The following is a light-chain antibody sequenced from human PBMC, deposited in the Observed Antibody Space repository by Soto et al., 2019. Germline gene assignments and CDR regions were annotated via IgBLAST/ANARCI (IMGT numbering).Light chain of an antibody. Sequence: QSALTQPPSVSGSPGQSVTISCSGTSSDVGSYNRVSWYQQPPGTAPKLMIYDVSNRPSGVPDRFSWSKSGNTASLTISGLQAEDEADYYCSSFTSSSTYVFGTGTKLTVL. CDR3: SSFTSSSTYV. V-gene: IGLV2-18*02. CDR1: SSDVGSYNR. CDR2: DVS. J-gene: IGLJ1*01.